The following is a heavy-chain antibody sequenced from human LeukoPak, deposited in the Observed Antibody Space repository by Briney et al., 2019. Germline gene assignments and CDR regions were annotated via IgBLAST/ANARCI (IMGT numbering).Heavy chain of an antibody. CDR3: ARGGNIWSGLLGRNWFDP. CDR1: GGSFRGYY. J-gene: IGHJ5*02. V-gene: IGHV4-34*01. D-gene: IGHD3-3*01. CDR2: VNHSGST. Sequence: SETLPLTCAVYGGSFRGYYWSWIRQPPGTGLEWIGEVNHSGSTNYNPSLKSRVTISEDTSKNQFSLKLSSVTAADTAVYYCARGGNIWSGLLGRNWFDPWGQRTLVTVSS.